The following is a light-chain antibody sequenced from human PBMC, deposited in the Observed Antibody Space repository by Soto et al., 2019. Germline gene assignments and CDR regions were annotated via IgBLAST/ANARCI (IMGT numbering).Light chain of an antibody. CDR1: QDINTA. J-gene: IGKJ3*01. CDR3: QQFNSYLS. CDR2: DVS. Sequence: AIQLTQSPSSLSASLGDRVTITCRASQDINTALAWYQQKPGKPPKLLIYDVSTLESGVSSRFSGSGSGTDFTLTISSLQPDDFATYYCQQFNSYLSFGPGTKVDIK. V-gene: IGKV1-13*02.